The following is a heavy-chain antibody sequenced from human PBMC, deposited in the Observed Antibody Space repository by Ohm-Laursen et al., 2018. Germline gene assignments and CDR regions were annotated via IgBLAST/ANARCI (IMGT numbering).Heavy chain of an antibody. Sequence: SLRLSCAASGFTFSSYAMSWVRQAPGKGLEWVSYISSSGSTIYYADSVKGRFTISRDNAKNSLYLQMNSLRAEDTTVYYCATDWLELRNNWNDRLFDYWGQGTLVTVSS. D-gene: IGHD1-20*01. CDR1: GFTFSSYA. V-gene: IGHV3-11*01. CDR2: ISSSGSTI. J-gene: IGHJ4*02. CDR3: ATDWLELRNNWNDRLFDY.